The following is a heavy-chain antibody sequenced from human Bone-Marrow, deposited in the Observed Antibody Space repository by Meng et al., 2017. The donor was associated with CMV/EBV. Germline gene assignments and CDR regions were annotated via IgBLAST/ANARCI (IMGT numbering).Heavy chain of an antibody. J-gene: IGHJ5*02. Sequence: SRVIFNNYGMHWVRQAPGKGLEWVAFIRYDGSNKYYADSVKGRFTISRDNSKNTLYLQMNSLTTEDTAMYYCAKAAFGAVIIPWFDPWGQGTLVTVSS. CDR2: IRYDGSNK. CDR3: AKAAFGAVIIPWFDP. D-gene: IGHD3-3*01. CDR1: RVIFNNYG. V-gene: IGHV3-30*02.